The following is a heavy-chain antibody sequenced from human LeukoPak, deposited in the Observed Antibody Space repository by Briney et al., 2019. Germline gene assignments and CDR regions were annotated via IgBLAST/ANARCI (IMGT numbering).Heavy chain of an antibody. CDR1: GFTFSSYW. CDR2: IKQDGSEK. D-gene: IGHD1-26*01. CDR3: AREEWELLRYYYYYMDV. V-gene: IGHV3-7*01. Sequence: PGGSLRLSCAASGFTFSSYWMSWVRQAPGKGLEWVANIKQDGSEKYYVDSVKGRFTISRGNAKNSLYLQMNSLRAEDAAVYYCAREEWELLRYYYYYMDVWGKGTTVTVSS. J-gene: IGHJ6*03.